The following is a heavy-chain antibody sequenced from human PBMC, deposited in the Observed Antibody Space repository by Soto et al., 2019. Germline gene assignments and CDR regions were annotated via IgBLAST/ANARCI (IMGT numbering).Heavy chain of an antibody. CDR1: GGSISSGGYY. Sequence: QVQLQESGPGLVKPSQTLSLTCTVSGGSISSGGYYWSWIRQHPGKGLEWIGYIYYSGSTYYNPSLKSRVTISVDTSKNQFYLKLSSVTAADTAVYYCARDIRMYYYDSSGYYFDYWGQGTLVTVSS. D-gene: IGHD3-22*01. V-gene: IGHV4-31*03. CDR3: ARDIRMYYYDSSGYYFDY. CDR2: IYYSGST. J-gene: IGHJ4*02.